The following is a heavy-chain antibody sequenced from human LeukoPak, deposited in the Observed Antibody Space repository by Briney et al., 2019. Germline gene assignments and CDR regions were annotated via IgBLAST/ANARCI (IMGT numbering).Heavy chain of an antibody. D-gene: IGHD5-12*01. CDR3: ARHKGWLRFPADFGMDV. CDR2: ISAYNGNT. V-gene: IGHV1-18*01. Sequence: ASVKVSCKASGYTFTSYGISWVRQAPGQGLEWMGWISAYNGNTNYAQKLQGRVTMTTDTSTSTAYMELRSLRSDDTAVYYCARHKGWLRFPADFGMDVWGQGTTVTVSS. CDR1: GYTFTSYG. J-gene: IGHJ6*02.